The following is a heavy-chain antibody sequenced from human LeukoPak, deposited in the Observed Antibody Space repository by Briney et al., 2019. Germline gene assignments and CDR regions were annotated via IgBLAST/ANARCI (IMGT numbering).Heavy chain of an antibody. D-gene: IGHD3-10*01. V-gene: IGHV3-23*01. CDR2: IASGGGT. Sequence: GGSLRLSCAASGFTFSSYAMTWVRQAPGQGLEWVSGIASGGGTYYADSVKGGFTISRDNSKNTLYVQMNSLRAEDTAVYYCAKSVGSGSYYNNDCWGQGTLVTVSS. CDR1: GFTFSSYA. J-gene: IGHJ4*02. CDR3: AKSVGSGSYYNNDC.